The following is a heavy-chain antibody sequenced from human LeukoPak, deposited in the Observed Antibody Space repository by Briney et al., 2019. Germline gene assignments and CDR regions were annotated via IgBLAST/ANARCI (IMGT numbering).Heavy chain of an antibody. CDR1: GGSISSSSYY. J-gene: IGHJ3*02. CDR2: IYYGGST. D-gene: IGHD3-10*01. Sequence: SETLSLTCTVSGGSISSSSYYWGWIRQPPGKGLEWIGSIYYGGSTYYNPSLKSRVTISVDTSKNQFSLKLSSVTAADTAVYYCARFTMVRGVIITSYAFDIWGQGTMVTVSS. V-gene: IGHV4-39*07. CDR3: ARFTMVRGVIITSYAFDI.